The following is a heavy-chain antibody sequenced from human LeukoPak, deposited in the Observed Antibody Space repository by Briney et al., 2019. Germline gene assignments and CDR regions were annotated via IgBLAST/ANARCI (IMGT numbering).Heavy chain of an antibody. J-gene: IGHJ4*02. CDR1: GGSISTYY. Sequence: SETLSLTCTVSGGSISTYYWSWIRQPPGKGLEWIGYFYYSGSTNYNPSLKSRVTISVDTSKNQFSLNLISVTAADTAVYYCARQSISGSSLSYFDYWGQGTLVNVSS. V-gene: IGHV4-59*01. D-gene: IGHD3-22*01. CDR3: ARQSISGSSLSYFDY. CDR2: FYYSGST.